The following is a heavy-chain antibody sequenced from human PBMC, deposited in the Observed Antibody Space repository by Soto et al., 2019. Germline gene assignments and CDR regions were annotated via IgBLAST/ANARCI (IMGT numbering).Heavy chain of an antibody. D-gene: IGHD3-10*01. CDR2: INPSGGST. Sequence: QVQLVQSGAEVKKPGASVKVSCKTSGDTFTSYYMHWVRQAPGQGLAWMGIINPSGGSTSYAQKFQGRVTMTRDTSTSTVYRELSSLRSEDTAVDYFAARRYATDYYAPYGMEVWGQGTTVTVSS. CDR3: AARRYATDYYAPYGMEV. V-gene: IGHV1-46*01. CDR1: GDTFTSYY. J-gene: IGHJ6*02.